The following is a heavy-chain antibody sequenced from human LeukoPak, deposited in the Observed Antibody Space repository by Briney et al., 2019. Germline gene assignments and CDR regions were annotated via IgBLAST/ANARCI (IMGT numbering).Heavy chain of an antibody. CDR1: GFTFSSYS. J-gene: IGHJ4*02. V-gene: IGHV3-21*01. CDR2: ISSSSSYI. D-gene: IGHD4-17*01. CDR3: ARDLTTVTTLLHIDY. Sequence: GGSLRLSCAASGFTFSSYSMNWVRQAPGKGLEWVSSISSSSSYIYYADSVKGRFTISRDNAKNSLYLQMSSLRAEDTAVYYCARDLTTVTTLLHIDYWGQGTLVTVSS.